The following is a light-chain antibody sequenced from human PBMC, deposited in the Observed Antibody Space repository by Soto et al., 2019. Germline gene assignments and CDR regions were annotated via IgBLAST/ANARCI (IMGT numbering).Light chain of an antibody. V-gene: IGLV1-47*01. CDR2: RNN. CDR3: AEWDGSLSGAV. Sequence: QSVLTQPPSASGTPGQRVTISCSGSRSNIGSNYVYWYQQLPGTAPKLLIYRNNQRPSGVPDRFSGSKSGTSASLAISGLQSEDEDDSYCAEWDGSLSGAVFGGGTQLTVL. J-gene: IGLJ7*01. CDR1: RSNIGSNY.